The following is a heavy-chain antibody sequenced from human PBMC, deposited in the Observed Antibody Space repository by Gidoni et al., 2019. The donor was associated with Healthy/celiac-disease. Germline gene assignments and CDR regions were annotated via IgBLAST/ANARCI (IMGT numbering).Heavy chain of an antibody. D-gene: IGHD6-19*01. CDR3: ARGSSSGPARGWFDP. Sequence: EVQLVESGGGLVKPGGSLRLSCAASGFTFSSYSMNWVRQVPGKGLEWVSSISSSSSYIYYADSVKGRFTISRDNAKNSLYLQMNSLRAEDTAVYYCARGSSSGPARGWFDPWGQGTLVTVSS. J-gene: IGHJ5*02. CDR1: GFTFSSYS. V-gene: IGHV3-21*01. CDR2: ISSSSSYI.